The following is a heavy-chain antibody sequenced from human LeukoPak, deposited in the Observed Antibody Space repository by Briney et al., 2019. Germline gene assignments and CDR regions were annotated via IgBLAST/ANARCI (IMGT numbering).Heavy chain of an antibody. V-gene: IGHV4-59*01. D-gene: IGHD6-13*01. J-gene: IGHJ4*02. CDR2: IYYSGST. Sequence: SETLSLTCTVSGGSISSYYWSWIRQPPGQGLEWIGYIYYSGSTNYNPSLKSRVTISVDTSKNQFSLKLSSVTAADTAVYYCARVRVSRGYSSSWFPSFDYWGQGTLVTVSS. CDR3: ARVRVSRGYSSSWFPSFDY. CDR1: GGSISSYY.